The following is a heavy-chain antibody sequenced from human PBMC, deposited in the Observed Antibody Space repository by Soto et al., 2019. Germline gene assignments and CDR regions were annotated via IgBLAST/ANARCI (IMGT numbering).Heavy chain of an antibody. D-gene: IGHD5-12*01. J-gene: IGHJ6*02. CDR2: ISSSGSTI. V-gene: IGHV3-11*01. CDR1: GFTFSDYY. Sequence: QVQLVESGGGLVKPGGSLRLSCAASGFTFSDYYMSWIRQAPGKGLEWVSYISSSGSTIYYADSVKGRFTISRDNAKNSLYLQMNSLRAEDTAVYYCARGYVDIVATSHEVYYYYYYGMDVWGQGTTVTVSS. CDR3: ARGYVDIVATSHEVYYYYYYGMDV.